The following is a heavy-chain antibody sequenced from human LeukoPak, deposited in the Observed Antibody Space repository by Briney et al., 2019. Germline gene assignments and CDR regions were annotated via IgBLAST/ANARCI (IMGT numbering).Heavy chain of an antibody. CDR1: GGSISSSSYY. Sequence: SETLSLTCTVSGGSISSSSYYWGWIRQPPGKGLEWIGSIYYSGSTYYNPSLKSRVTISVDTSKNQFSLKLSSVTAADTAVYYCARGAVVDHDAFDIWGQGTMVTVSS. D-gene: IGHD3-22*01. V-gene: IGHV4-39*07. J-gene: IGHJ3*02. CDR3: ARGAVVDHDAFDI. CDR2: IYYSGST.